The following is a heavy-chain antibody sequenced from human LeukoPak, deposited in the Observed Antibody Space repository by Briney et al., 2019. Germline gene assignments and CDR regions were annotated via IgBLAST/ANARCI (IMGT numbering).Heavy chain of an antibody. Sequence: ASGTLSLTCAVSGGSISSSNWWSWVRQPPGKGLEWIGYIYYSGSTNYNPSLKSRVTISVDTSKNQFSLKLSSVTAADTAVYYCARHLRGGDTFDIWGQGTMVTVSS. V-gene: IGHV4-4*02. D-gene: IGHD3-16*01. CDR1: GGSISSSNW. CDR2: IYYSGST. J-gene: IGHJ3*02. CDR3: ARHLRGGDTFDI.